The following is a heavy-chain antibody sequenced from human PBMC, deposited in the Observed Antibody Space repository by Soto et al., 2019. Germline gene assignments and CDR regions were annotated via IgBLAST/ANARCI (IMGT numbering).Heavy chain of an antibody. J-gene: IGHJ4*02. D-gene: IGHD2-15*01. CDR3: ARGVAPYYFDY. Sequence: ASVKVSCKASGYAFTSYAMHWVRQAPGQRLEWMGWINAGNGNTKYSQKFQGRVTITRDTSASTAYMELSSLRSEDTAVYYCARGVAPYYFDYWGQGTLVTVSS. CDR1: GYAFTSYA. CDR2: INAGNGNT. V-gene: IGHV1-3*01.